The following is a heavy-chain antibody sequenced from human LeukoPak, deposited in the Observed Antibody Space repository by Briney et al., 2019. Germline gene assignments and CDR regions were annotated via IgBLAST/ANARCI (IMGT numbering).Heavy chain of an antibody. CDR3: AKDQYFDWSREGY. J-gene: IGHJ4*02. D-gene: IGHD3-9*01. Sequence: GGSLRLSCAASGFTFIIYAMSWVRQAPGKELEGVSAISGSSGRTYYADSVKGRFTISRDNSKNTLYLQMNSLRAEDTAVYYCAKDQYFDWSREGYWGQGTLVTVSS. V-gene: IGHV3-23*01. CDR1: GFTFIIYA. CDR2: ISGSSGRT.